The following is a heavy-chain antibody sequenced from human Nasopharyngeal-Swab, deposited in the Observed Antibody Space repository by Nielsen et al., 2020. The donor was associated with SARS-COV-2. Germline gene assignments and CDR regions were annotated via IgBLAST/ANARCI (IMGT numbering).Heavy chain of an antibody. Sequence: ASVKVSCKASGYTFTTYYMHWVRQAPGKGLEWMGGFDPEDGETIYAQKFQGRVTMTEDTSTDTAYMELSSLRSEDTAVYYCATVPAAAGTQAVWYWGQGTLVTVSS. J-gene: IGHJ4*02. V-gene: IGHV1-24*01. CDR1: GYTFTTYY. D-gene: IGHD6-13*01. CDR2: FDPEDGET. CDR3: ATVPAAAGTQAVWY.